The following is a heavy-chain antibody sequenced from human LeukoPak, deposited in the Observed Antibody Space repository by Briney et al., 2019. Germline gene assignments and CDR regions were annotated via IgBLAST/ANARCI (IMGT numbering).Heavy chain of an antibody. D-gene: IGHD2-2*01. V-gene: IGHV1-3*01. CDR1: GYTFTSYA. J-gene: IGHJ5*02. CDR2: INAGNGNT. Sequence: ASVKVSCKASGYTFTSYAMHWVRQAPGQRLEWMGWINAGNGNTKYSQKFQGRVTITRDTSASTAYMELSSLRSEDTAVYYCARDRAPIVVVPAAKSRWFDPWGQGTLVTVSS. CDR3: ARDRAPIVVVPAAKSRWFDP.